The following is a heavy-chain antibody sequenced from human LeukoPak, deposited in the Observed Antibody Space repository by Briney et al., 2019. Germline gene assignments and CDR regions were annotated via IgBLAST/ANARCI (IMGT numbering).Heavy chain of an antibody. CDR3: ARVSDSSSWYSSRRHTRYYFDY. CDR1: GGSISSGGYY. Sequence: SQTLSLTCTVSGGSISSGGYYWSWIRQHPGKGLEWIGYIYYSGSTYYNPSLKSRVTISVDTSKNQFSLKLSSVTAADTAVYYCARVSDSSSWYSSRRHTRYYFDYWGQGTLVTVSS. D-gene: IGHD6-13*01. CDR2: IYYSGST. V-gene: IGHV4-31*03. J-gene: IGHJ4*02.